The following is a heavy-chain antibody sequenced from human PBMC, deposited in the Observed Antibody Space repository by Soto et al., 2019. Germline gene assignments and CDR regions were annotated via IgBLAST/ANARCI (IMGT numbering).Heavy chain of an antibody. CDR1: GGSVNGYY. CDR2: INHTGGT. J-gene: IGHJ5*02. D-gene: IGHD3-3*01. V-gene: IGHV4-34*02. CDR3: ATRITVFGLLIPPFDP. Sequence: QVHLQQWGAGLLKPSETLSLTCAVYGGSVNGYYWNWIRQPPGKGLEWIGEINHTGGTHYNPSLKSRVTMSVDTSKHQFSLRLSSVTAADTAIYYCATRITVFGLLIPPFDPWGPGTQVTVSS.